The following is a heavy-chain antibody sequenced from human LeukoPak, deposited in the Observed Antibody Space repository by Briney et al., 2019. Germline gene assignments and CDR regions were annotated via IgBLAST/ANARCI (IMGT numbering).Heavy chain of an antibody. V-gene: IGHV1-46*01. Sequence: GASVKVSCKASGCTFTSYYMHWVRQAPGQGLEWMGIINPSGGSTSYAQKFQGRVTMTRDTSTSTVYMELSSLRSEDTAVYYCAREGGGSGSYSPFDYWGQGTLVTVSS. CDR2: INPSGGST. CDR3: AREGGGSGSYSPFDY. CDR1: GCTFTSYY. D-gene: IGHD3-10*01. J-gene: IGHJ4*02.